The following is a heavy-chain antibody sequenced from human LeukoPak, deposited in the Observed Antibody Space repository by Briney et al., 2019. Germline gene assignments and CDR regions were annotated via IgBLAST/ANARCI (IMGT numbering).Heavy chain of an antibody. CDR3: AREDFYDSGSNDY. CDR1: GYTFTGYY. J-gene: IGHJ4*02. Sequence: GASVKVPCKASGYTFTGYYMHWVRQAPGQGLEWMGWINPNSGGTNYAQKFQGRVTMTRDTSISTAYMELSSLRSEDTAVYYCAREDFYDSGSNDYWGQGTLVTVSS. D-gene: IGHD3-22*01. CDR2: INPNSGGT. V-gene: IGHV1-2*02.